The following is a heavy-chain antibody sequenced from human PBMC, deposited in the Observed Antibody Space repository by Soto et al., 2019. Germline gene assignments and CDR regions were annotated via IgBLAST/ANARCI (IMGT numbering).Heavy chain of an antibody. V-gene: IGHV3-30*18. CDR3: AKSRGSGGDADY. D-gene: IGHD3-10*01. CDR1: GFTFSTYG. CDR2: ISYDGSNR. Sequence: QVQLVESGGGVVQPGKSLRLSCTASGFTFSTYGMHWVRQAPGKGLEWVAVISYDGSNRYYVDSVKGRFTISRDNSKNTLYLQMNSLRAEDTAVYYCAKSRGSGGDADYWGQGTLVTVSS. J-gene: IGHJ4*02.